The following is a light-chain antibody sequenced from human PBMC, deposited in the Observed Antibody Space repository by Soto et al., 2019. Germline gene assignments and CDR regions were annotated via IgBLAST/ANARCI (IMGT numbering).Light chain of an antibody. V-gene: IGKV3-15*01. J-gene: IGKJ2*01. Sequence: EIVMTQSPATLSVSPGERATLSCRASQSLSSGLAWYQQKPGQAPRLLIFGASTRATGIPAMFSGSGSGTEFTLTINSLQSEDFAVYYCLQYNNWPYTFGQGTKLEIK. CDR1: QSLSSG. CDR3: LQYNNWPYT. CDR2: GAS.